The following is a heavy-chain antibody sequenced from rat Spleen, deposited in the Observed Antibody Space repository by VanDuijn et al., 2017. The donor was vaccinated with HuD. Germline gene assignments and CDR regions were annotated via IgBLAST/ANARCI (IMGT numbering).Heavy chain of an antibody. J-gene: IGHJ2*01. V-gene: IGHV5S10*01. CDR2: INYDGRST. CDR3: TTDTFYDGTYYPGGFDY. D-gene: IGHD1-12*02. Sequence: EVQLVESGGGLVQPGRSLKLSCAASGFTFSNYDMAWVRQAPTKGLEWVATINYDGRSTFYRDSVRDRFTISRDNAKSTLYLQMDSLKSEDTATYYCTTDTFYDGTYYPGGFDYWGQGVMVTVSS. CDR1: GFTFSNYD.